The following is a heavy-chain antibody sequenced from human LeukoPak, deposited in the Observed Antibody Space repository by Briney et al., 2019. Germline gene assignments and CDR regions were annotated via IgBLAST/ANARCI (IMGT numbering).Heavy chain of an antibody. Sequence: GASVQVSCQAFGYTFTNYYLHWVRQAPGHGLEWMAIINPSDGGTYYEQKLQGRVTVTRDTSTSTVYMELSSLRSEDTAVYYCARDTRTMTAVTRGQHYSYGLDVWGQGTTVTVSS. V-gene: IGHV1-46*01. CDR1: GYTFTNYY. J-gene: IGHJ6*02. CDR3: ARDTRTMTAVTRGQHYSYGLDV. CDR2: INPSDGGT. D-gene: IGHD4-17*01.